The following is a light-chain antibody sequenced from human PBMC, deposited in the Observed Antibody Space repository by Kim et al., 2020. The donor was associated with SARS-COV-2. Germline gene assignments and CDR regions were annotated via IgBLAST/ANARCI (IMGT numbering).Light chain of an antibody. V-gene: IGKV3-15*01. J-gene: IGKJ2*02. CDR3: QQYYNRPPCT. Sequence: GSPGERATLSGRASQSVLTDLAWYQQKPGQAPRLLIYAASTRATGVPARFSGSGSGTEFTLTISSLQSEDFAVYFCQQYYNRPPCTFGQGTKLEI. CDR2: AAS. CDR1: QSVLTD.